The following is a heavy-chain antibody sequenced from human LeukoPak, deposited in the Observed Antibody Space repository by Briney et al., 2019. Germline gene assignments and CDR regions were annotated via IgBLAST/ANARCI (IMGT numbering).Heavy chain of an antibody. J-gene: IGHJ5*02. Sequence: SSETLSLTCTVSGGSISSSSYYWGWIRHPPGKGLEWIGSIYYSGSTYYNPSLKSRVTISVDTSKNQFSLKLSSVTAADTAVYYCARHWCSSTSCYTNWFDPWGQGTLVTVSS. D-gene: IGHD2-2*02. CDR3: ARHWCSSTSCYTNWFDP. CDR2: IYYSGST. CDR1: GGSISSSSYY. V-gene: IGHV4-39*01.